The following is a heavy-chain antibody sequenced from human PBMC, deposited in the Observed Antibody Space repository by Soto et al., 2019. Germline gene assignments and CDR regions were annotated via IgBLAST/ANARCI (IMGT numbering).Heavy chain of an antibody. CDR1: GGTFSSYA. CDR2: IIPIFGTA. D-gene: IGHD3-16*01. V-gene: IGHV1-69*01. J-gene: IGHJ4*02. Sequence: QVQLVQSGAEVKKPGSSVKVSCKASGGTFSSYAISWVRQAPGQGLEWMGGIIPIFGTANYAQKFQGRVNITADESKSKAYMELSRLRSGDKAVYYLAGEGGDYFDYWGQGTLVTVSS. CDR3: AGEGGDYFDY.